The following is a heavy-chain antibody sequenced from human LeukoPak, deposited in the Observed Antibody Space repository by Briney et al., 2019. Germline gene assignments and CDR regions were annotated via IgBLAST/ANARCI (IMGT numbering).Heavy chain of an antibody. CDR2: IYYSGST. V-gene: IGHV4-30-4*01. CDR3: ATLKDWPYYFDY. J-gene: IGHJ4*02. D-gene: IGHD3/OR15-3a*01. CDR1: GGSISSGDYY. Sequence: PSETLSLTCTVSGGSISSGDYYWSWIRQPPGKGLEWIGYIYYSGSTYYNPSLKSRVTISVDTSKNQFSLKLSSVTATDTAVYYCATLKDWPYYFDYWGLGTLVTVSS.